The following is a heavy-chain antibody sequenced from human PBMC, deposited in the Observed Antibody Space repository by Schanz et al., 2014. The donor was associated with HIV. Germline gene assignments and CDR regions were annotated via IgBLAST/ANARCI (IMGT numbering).Heavy chain of an antibody. D-gene: IGHD4-17*01. CDR2: MNPNSGNT. Sequence: QVQLVQSGAEVKKPGSSVKVSCKASGGSFSYYAINWVRQAPGQGLEWMGWMNPNSGNTGYAQKVQGRVTMTTDTSTSTAYMELRSLTSDDTAVYYCARGERTVHDAFDIWGQGTMVTVSS. J-gene: IGHJ3*02. CDR3: ARGERTVHDAFDI. V-gene: IGHV1-8*01. CDR1: GGSFSYYA.